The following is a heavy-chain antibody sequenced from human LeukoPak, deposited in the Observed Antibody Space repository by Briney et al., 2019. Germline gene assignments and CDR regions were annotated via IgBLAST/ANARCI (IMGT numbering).Heavy chain of an antibody. J-gene: IGHJ5*02. D-gene: IGHD3-16*01. Sequence: SVKVSCKASGGTFSSYTISWVRQAPGQGLEWIGRIIPILGIANYAQKFQGRVTITADKSTSTAYMELSSLRSEDTAVYYCARDPGVMRHNWFDPWGQGTLVTVSS. CDR1: GGTFSSYT. CDR3: ARDPGVMRHNWFDP. CDR2: IIPILGIA. V-gene: IGHV1-69*04.